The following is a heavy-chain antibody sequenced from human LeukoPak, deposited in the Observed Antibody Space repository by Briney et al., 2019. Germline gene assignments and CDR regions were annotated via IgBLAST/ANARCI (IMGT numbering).Heavy chain of an antibody. V-gene: IGHV3-23*01. J-gene: IGHJ6*02. CDR2: ISRSGGST. D-gene: IGHD3-10*01. Sequence: PGGSLSLSCAASELHAMTWVRQGPGKGLEWVSAISRSGGSTYYADSVKGRFTISRDKSNNTLFLQMNSLRAEDTAVYYCAKLGGKTANGDEYYGMDVWGQGTTVTVSS. CDR1: ELHA. CDR3: AKLGGKTANGDEYYGMDV.